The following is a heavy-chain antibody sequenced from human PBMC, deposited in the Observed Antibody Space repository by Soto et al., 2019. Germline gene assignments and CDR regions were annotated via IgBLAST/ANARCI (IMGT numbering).Heavy chain of an antibody. Sequence: SETLSLTCAVYGGSFSGYYWSWIRQPPGKGLEWIGEINHSGSTYYNPSLKSRVTISVDTSKNQFSLKLSSVTAADTAVYYCARLAAGTAYYYYGMDVWGQGTTVTVSS. D-gene: IGHD6-13*01. CDR3: ARLAAGTAYYYYGMDV. CDR2: INHSGST. J-gene: IGHJ6*02. V-gene: IGHV4-34*01. CDR1: GGSFSGYY.